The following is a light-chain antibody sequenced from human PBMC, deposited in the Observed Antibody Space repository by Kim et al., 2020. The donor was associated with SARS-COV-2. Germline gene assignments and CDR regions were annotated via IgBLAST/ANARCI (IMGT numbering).Light chain of an antibody. CDR1: SLRSYY. CDR2: GKN. V-gene: IGLV3-19*01. Sequence: SSELTQDPAVSVALGQTVRITCQGDSLRSYYASWYQQKPGQAPVLVIYGKNNRPSGIPDRFSGSSSGNTASLTITGAQAEDEADYYCNSRDSSGNLLYVV. CDR3: NSRDSSGNLLYVV. J-gene: IGLJ2*01.